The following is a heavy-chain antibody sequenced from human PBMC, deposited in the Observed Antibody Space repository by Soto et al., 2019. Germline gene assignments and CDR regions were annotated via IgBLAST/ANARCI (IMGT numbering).Heavy chain of an antibody. CDR3: ASNYYGSGGGWNWFDP. CDR2: IYYSGST. CDR1: GGSISSGGYY. D-gene: IGHD3-10*01. J-gene: IGHJ5*02. Sequence: QVQLQESGPGLVKPSQTLSLTCTVSGGSISSGGYYWSWIRQHPGKGLEWIGYIYYSGSTYYNPSLKSRVTIAVDTSKNHFSLKLSSVTAADTAVYYCASNYYGSGGGWNWFDPWGQGTLVTVSS. V-gene: IGHV4-31*03.